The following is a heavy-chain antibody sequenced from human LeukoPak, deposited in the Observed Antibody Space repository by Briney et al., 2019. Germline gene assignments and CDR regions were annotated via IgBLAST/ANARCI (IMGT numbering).Heavy chain of an antibody. CDR3: AKDRDYYDSSGYHDY. CDR2: IRYDGSNK. J-gene: IGHJ4*02. Sequence: GGSLRLSCAASGFAFSSYGMHWVRQAPGKGLEWVAFIRYDGSNKYYADSVKGRFTISRDNSKNTLYLQMNSLRAEDTAVYYCAKDRDYYDSSGYHDYWGQGTLVTVSS. V-gene: IGHV3-30*02. CDR1: GFAFSSYG. D-gene: IGHD3-22*01.